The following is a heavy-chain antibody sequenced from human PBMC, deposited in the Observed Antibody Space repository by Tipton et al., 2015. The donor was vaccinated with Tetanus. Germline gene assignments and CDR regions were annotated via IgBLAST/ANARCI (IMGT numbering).Heavy chain of an antibody. Sequence: LRLSCTVSGGSISSSSYYWGWIRQPPGKGLEWIGSIYYSGSTYYNPSLRSRVSMSLDTSKNQFSLRLNSLTAADSALYYCARGSDAAKIHFWGQGTLVTVSS. D-gene: IGHD2-15*01. CDR3: ARGSDAAKIHF. V-gene: IGHV4-39*07. CDR1: GGSISSSSYY. CDR2: IYYSGST. J-gene: IGHJ4*02.